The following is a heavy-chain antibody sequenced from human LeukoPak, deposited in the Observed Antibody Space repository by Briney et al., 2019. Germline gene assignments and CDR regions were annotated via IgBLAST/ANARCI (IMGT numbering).Heavy chain of an antibody. CDR1: GYTFTSYG. CDR2: ISAYNGNT. J-gene: IGHJ4*02. D-gene: IGHD2-2*01. V-gene: IGHV1-18*01. Sequence: ASVKVSCKASGYTFTSYGTSWVRQAPGQGLEWMGWISAYNGNTNYAQKLQGRVTMTTDTSTSTAYMELRSLRSDDTAVYYCARGGYCSSTSCYSCDYWGQGTLVTVSS. CDR3: ARGGYCSSTSCYSCDY.